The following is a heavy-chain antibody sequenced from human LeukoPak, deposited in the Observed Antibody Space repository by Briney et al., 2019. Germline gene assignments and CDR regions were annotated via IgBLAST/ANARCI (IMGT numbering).Heavy chain of an antibody. CDR3: ARHGTIPSENYFDY. Sequence: PSETLSLTCSVSGGSVSSYYWSWIRQSPGKGLEWIGYIHNSGRTNYNPSLKSRVTGFVDTSKNQVSLRLSSVTAADTAVYYCARHGTIPSENYFDYWGQGALVTVSS. CDR1: GGSVSSYY. D-gene: IGHD1-14*01. J-gene: IGHJ4*02. V-gene: IGHV4-59*08. CDR2: IHNSGRT.